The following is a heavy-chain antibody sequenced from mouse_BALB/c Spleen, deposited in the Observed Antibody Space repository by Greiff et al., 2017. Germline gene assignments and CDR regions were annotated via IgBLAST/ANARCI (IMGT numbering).Heavy chain of an antibody. CDR1: GFTFSDYY. V-gene: IGHV5-4*02. D-gene: IGHD1-2*01. J-gene: IGHJ3*01. CDR2: ISDGGSYT. Sequence: EVKLVESGGGLVKPGGSLKLSCAASGFTFSDYYMYWVRQTPEKRLEWVATISDGGSYTYYPDSVKGRFTISRDNAKNNLYLQMSSLKSEDTAMYYCARSHYGSSLAYWGQGTLVTVSA. CDR3: ARSHYGSSLAY.